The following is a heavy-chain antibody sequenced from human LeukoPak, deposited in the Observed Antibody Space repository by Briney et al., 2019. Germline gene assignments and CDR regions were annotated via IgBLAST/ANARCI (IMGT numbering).Heavy chain of an antibody. CDR2: FDPEDGET. J-gene: IGHJ4*02. CDR1: GYTLTELS. V-gene: IGHV1-24*01. Sequence: ASVKVSCKVSGYTLTELSMHWVRQAPGKGLEWMGGFDPEDGETIYAQKFQGRVTMTEDTSTDTAYMELSSLRSEDTAVYYCAGVTSSGSYYKFDYWGQGTLVTVSS. CDR3: AGVTSSGSYYKFDY. D-gene: IGHD3-10*01.